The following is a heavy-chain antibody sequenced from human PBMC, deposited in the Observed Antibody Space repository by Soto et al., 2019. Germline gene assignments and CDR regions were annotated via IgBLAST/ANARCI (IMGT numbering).Heavy chain of an antibody. V-gene: IGHV1-3*01. Sequence: QVQLVQSGPEVQKPGASVKISCQASGYVFSRYAMHWVRQAPGQRPQWMGWINGGNGDTKYSQKFQGRVIVTRDTSATTVYLDLSSLRSEDTAVCFCARDGYTSGWRTIDYWGQGTLVTVPS. CDR2: INGGNGDT. D-gene: IGHD6-19*01. CDR3: ARDGYTSGWRTIDY. J-gene: IGHJ4*02. CDR1: GYVFSRYA.